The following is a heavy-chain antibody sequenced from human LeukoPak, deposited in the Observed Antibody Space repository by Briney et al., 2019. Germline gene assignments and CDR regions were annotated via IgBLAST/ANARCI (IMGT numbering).Heavy chain of an antibody. J-gene: IGHJ5*01. V-gene: IGHV3-64*01. CDR3: ARWTRAYTGYDS. D-gene: IGHD5-12*01. Sequence: GGSLRLSCAASGFTFSAYAMHWVRQAPGKGLECVSTISSNGDSTYYANSVKGRFTISRDNSKNTLYLQMGSLRAEDMAVYYCARWTRAYTGYDSWGQGTLVTVSS. CDR2: ISSNGDST. CDR1: GFTFSAYA.